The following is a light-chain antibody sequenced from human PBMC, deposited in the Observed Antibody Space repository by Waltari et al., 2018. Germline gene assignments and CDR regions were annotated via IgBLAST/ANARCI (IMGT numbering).Light chain of an antibody. Sequence: NFMLTQPHSVSESPGKTEIMSCTRSSGSTASNYVQWYQQRPGSAPTSVIYEDSQRPSGVLGRFSGSLDSSSNSASLTISGLKTEDEPDYCCQSFDDNEKVFGGGTKVTVL. CDR2: EDS. CDR1: SGSTASNY. J-gene: IGLJ3*02. V-gene: IGLV6-57*04. CDR3: QSFDDNEKV.